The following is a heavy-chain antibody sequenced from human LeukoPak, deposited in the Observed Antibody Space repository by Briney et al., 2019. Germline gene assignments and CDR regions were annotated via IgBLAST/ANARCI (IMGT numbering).Heavy chain of an antibody. Sequence: SETLSLTCTVSGGSIRSSSYNWGWIRQPPGKGLEWIGEINHSGSTNYNPSLKSRVTISVDTSKNQFSLKLSSVTAADTAVYYCARRARVVVINKYYFDYWGQGTLVTVSS. CDR2: INHSGST. CDR3: ARRARVVVINKYYFDY. D-gene: IGHD3-22*01. V-gene: IGHV4-39*07. J-gene: IGHJ4*02. CDR1: GGSIRSSSYN.